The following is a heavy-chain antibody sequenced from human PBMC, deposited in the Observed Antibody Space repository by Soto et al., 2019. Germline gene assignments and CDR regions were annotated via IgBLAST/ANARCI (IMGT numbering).Heavy chain of an antibody. CDR2: IIPISGTT. J-gene: IGHJ6*02. D-gene: IGHD2-15*01. CDR1: GGTFSTHA. CDR3: ARGYCSGGNCYSGMDV. Sequence: SVKVSCKASGGTFSTHAIIWVRQAPGHGLEWMGGIIPISGTTCYTQKFQGRVTITADEPTSTAFMELSSLKSDDTAVFYCARGYCSGGNCYSGMDVWGQGTMVTVSS. V-gene: IGHV1-69*13.